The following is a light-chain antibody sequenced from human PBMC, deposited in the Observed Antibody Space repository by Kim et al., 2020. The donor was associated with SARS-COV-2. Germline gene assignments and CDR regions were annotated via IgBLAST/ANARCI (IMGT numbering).Light chain of an antibody. Sequence: LSPGERATLACRASQSVSSYLAWYQQKPGQAPRLLIYDTSNRGTGIPARFSGSGSGTDFTLTISSLEPEDFAVYYCQQRSNWPPTFGGGTKVDIK. CDR3: QQRSNWPPT. J-gene: IGKJ4*01. CDR2: DTS. V-gene: IGKV3-11*01. CDR1: QSVSSY.